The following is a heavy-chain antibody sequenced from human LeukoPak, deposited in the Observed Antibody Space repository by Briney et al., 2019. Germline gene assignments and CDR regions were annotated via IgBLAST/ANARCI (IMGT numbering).Heavy chain of an antibody. V-gene: IGHV3-20*01. D-gene: IGHD3-10*01. Sequence: GGSLRLSCAASGFPFDDYGMSWVRLAPGKGLEWVSGVSWNGAYTEYADSVRGRFTISRDNAKKYLYLQMNSLRVDDTALYNYARRKGPYGSVTYNDSWGQGTLVSVSS. CDR2: VSWNGAYT. CDR1: GFPFDDYG. CDR3: ARRKGPYGSVTYNDS. J-gene: IGHJ4*02.